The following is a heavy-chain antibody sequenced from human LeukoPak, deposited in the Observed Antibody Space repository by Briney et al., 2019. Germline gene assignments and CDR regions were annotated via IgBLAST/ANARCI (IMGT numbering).Heavy chain of an antibody. J-gene: IGHJ3*01. Sequence: GGSLRLSCPASGFTFTTFTMNWVRQAPGKGLEWVSSISSSGGNIWYADSVKGRFTISRDNTKNSLYLQMNSPRAEDTALYYCARGGGYGSGFDAFDVWGQGTMVTVSP. CDR1: GFTFTTFT. CDR3: ARGGGYGSGFDAFDV. V-gene: IGHV3-21*01. CDR2: ISSSGGNI. D-gene: IGHD6-19*01.